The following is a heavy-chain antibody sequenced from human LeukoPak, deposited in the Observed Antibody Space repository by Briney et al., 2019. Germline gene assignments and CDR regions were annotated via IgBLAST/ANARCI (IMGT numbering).Heavy chain of an antibody. D-gene: IGHD3-10*01. V-gene: IGHV4-34*01. CDR2: INHSGST. Sequence: PSETLSLTCAVYGGSFSGYYWSWIRQPPGKGLEWIGEINHSGSTNYNPSLKSRVTISVDTSKNQFSLKLSSVTAADTAVYYCARVLGGPRGYYYYMDVWGKGTTVTISS. CDR3: ARVLGGPRGYYYYMDV. J-gene: IGHJ6*03. CDR1: GGSFSGYY.